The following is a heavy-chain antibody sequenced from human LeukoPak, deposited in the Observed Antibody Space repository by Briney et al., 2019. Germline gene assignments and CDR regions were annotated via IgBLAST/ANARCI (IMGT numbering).Heavy chain of an antibody. V-gene: IGHV1-18*01. D-gene: IGHD2-15*01. J-gene: IGHJ6*03. Sequence: ASVTVSCKASGYTSTSYGISWVRQAPGQGLEWMGWISAYNGNTNYAQKLQGRVTMTTDTSTSTAYMELRSLRSDDTAVYYCARAGCSGGSCYNYYYYYMDVWGKGTTVTVSS. CDR1: GYTSTSYG. CDR2: ISAYNGNT. CDR3: ARAGCSGGSCYNYYYYYMDV.